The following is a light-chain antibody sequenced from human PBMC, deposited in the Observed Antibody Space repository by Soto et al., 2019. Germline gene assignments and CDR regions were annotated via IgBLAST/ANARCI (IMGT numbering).Light chain of an antibody. CDR1: SGHSSYA. V-gene: IGLV4-69*01. CDR2: LNSDGSH. Sequence: QSVLTQSPSASASLGASVNLTCTLSSGHSSYAIAWHQQQPEKGPRFLMMLNSDGSHNKGDGIPDRFSGSSSGTERYLTISCLQSEDEADYYCQTWGTGIRVFGGGTKLTVL. J-gene: IGLJ3*02. CDR3: QTWGTGIRV.